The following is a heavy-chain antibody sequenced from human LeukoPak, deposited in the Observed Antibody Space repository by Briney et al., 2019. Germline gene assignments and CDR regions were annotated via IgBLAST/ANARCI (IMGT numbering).Heavy chain of an antibody. CDR1: GGSFSGYY. J-gene: IGHJ4*02. CDR3: ARGRLRPDY. CDR2: INHSGST. Sequence: PSETLSLTCAVYGGSFSGYYWSWIRQPPGKGLEWIGEINHSGSTNYNPSLKSRVTISVDTSKNQFPLKLSSVTAADTAVYYCARGRLRPDYWGQGTLVTVSS. D-gene: IGHD5-12*01. V-gene: IGHV4-34*01.